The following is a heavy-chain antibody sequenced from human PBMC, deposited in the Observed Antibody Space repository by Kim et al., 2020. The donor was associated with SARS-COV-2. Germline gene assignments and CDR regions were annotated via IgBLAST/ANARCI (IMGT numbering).Heavy chain of an antibody. J-gene: IGHJ2*01. CDR3: AKGAAAGYWYFDL. Sequence: LSLTCAATGFTFSDYAMTWVRQAPGKGLEWVSGISGSGGSTFYADSVKGRFTISRDNPKNTLFLQMNSLRAGDTAVYYCAKGAAAGYWYFDLWGRGTLVTVSS. D-gene: IGHD6-13*01. CDR2: ISGSGGST. CDR1: GFTFSDYA. V-gene: IGHV3-23*01.